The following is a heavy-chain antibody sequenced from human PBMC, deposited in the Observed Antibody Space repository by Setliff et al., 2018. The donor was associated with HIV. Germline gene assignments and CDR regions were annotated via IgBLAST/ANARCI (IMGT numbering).Heavy chain of an antibody. V-gene: IGHV4-39*01. Sequence: PSETLSLTCTVSGGSISSSSHYWGWIRQPPGKGLEWIGNIYYSGSIYYNPSLKRRVTISVDTSKNQFSLRLSSVTAADTAVYYCAGGSMYAYWGQGTLVTVSS. J-gene: IGHJ4*02. CDR1: GGSISSSSHY. D-gene: IGHD2-8*01. CDR2: IYYSGSI. CDR3: AGGSMYAY.